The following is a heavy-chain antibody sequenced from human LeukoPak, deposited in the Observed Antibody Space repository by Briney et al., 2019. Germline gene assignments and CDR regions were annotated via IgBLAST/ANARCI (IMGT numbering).Heavy chain of an antibody. V-gene: IGHV1-2*02. CDR3: ASAYYYDSSGYYQPLFDY. CDR2: INPNSGGT. CDR1: GYTFTGYY. J-gene: IGHJ4*02. D-gene: IGHD3-22*01. Sequence: ASVKVSCKASGYTFTGYYMHWVRQAPGQGLEWMGWINPNSGGTNYAQKFQGRVTMTRDTSISTAYMELSRLRSDDTAVYYCASAYYYDSSGYYQPLFDYWGQGTLVTVSS.